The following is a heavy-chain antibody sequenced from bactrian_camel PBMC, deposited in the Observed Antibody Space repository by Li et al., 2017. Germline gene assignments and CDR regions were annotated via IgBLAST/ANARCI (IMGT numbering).Heavy chain of an antibody. J-gene: IGHJ4*01. Sequence: VQLVESGGGLVQPGGSLRLSYTASGFTFSLWTMSWIRQAPGKGLEWVSHIGSDGLDTHYTNAVKARFTISRDNANNAVYLQMNHLKTEDTAMYFCARGVAVGESLSTLRRGQGTQVTVS. CDR2: IGSDGLDT. CDR1: GFTFSLWT. V-gene: IGHV3S35*01. D-gene: IGHD5*01.